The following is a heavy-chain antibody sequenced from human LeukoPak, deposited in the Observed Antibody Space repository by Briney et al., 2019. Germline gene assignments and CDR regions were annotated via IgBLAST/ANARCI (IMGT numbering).Heavy chain of an antibody. D-gene: IGHD3-22*01. V-gene: IGHV4-4*07. CDR1: GGSISSYY. CDR3: ARGTKNYYDSSGYRYFDY. J-gene: IGHJ4*02. Sequence: SETLSLTCTVSGGSISSYYWSWIRQPAGKGLEWIGRIYTSGSTIYNPSLKSRVTMSVDTSKNQFSLKLSSVTAADTAVYYCARGTKNYYDSSGYRYFDYWGQGTLVTVSS. CDR2: IYTSGST.